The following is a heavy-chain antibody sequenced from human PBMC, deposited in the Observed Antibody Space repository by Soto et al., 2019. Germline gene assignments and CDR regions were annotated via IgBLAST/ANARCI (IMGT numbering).Heavy chain of an antibody. CDR3: ARDRIPTGMDV. Sequence: GGSLRLSCTASGFSFSSYALNWVRQAPGKGLEWISGISGSGGDTYYAGSVKGRFTISRDNSKNTLYLQMNSLRAEDTAVYYCARDRIPTGMDVWGQGT. V-gene: IGHV3-23*01. CDR2: ISGSGGDT. CDR1: GFSFSSYA. J-gene: IGHJ6*02.